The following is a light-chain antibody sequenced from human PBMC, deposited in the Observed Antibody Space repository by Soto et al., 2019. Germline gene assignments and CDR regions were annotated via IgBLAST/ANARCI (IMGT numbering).Light chain of an antibody. Sequence: AIQMTLSPSSLSASVGDRVTITCRASQGIRYALGWYQHKPGKAPKLLISSASTLQSGVPSRFSGSGSGTDFTLTISSLQPEDFATYYCLQESIYPGTFGQGTKVEIK. CDR3: LQESIYPGT. J-gene: IGKJ1*01. CDR2: SAS. CDR1: QGIRYA. V-gene: IGKV1-6*01.